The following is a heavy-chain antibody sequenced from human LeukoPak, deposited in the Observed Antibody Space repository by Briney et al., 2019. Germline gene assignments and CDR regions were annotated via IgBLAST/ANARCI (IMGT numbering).Heavy chain of an antibody. V-gene: IGHV4-59*12. D-gene: IGHD6-13*01. J-gene: IGHJ6*02. Sequence: SETLSLTCTVSGGSISSYYWSWIRQPPGKGLEWIGYIYYSGSTNYNPSLKSRVTISVDTSKNQFSLKLSSVTAADTAVYYCARGGPGRYSGRRWGYYYGMDVWGQGTTVTVSS. CDR2: IYYSGST. CDR1: GGSISSYY. CDR3: ARGGPGRYSGRRWGYYYGMDV.